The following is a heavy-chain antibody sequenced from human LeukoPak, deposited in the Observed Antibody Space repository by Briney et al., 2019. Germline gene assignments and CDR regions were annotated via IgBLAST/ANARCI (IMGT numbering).Heavy chain of an antibody. CDR3: AKRTLLWFGEPH. J-gene: IGHJ4*02. V-gene: IGHV3-23*01. CDR2: ISGSSGST. Sequence: GASLRLSCAASGFTFSSYAMSWVRQAPGKGLEWVSAISGSSGSTYYADSVKGRFTISRDNSKNTLYLQMNSLRAEDTAVYYCAKRTLLWFGEPHWGQGTLVTVSS. D-gene: IGHD3-10*01. CDR1: GFTFSSYA.